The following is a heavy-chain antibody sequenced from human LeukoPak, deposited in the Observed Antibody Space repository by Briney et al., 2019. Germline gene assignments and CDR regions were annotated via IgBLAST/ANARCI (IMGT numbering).Heavy chain of an antibody. CDR1: GYRFTSYW. D-gene: IGHD6-19*01. V-gene: IGHV5-10-1*01. J-gene: IGHJ4*02. CDR2: IDPSDCYT. Sequence: GGALGISFQGSGYRFTSYWISWGRPMPGKGVGGMGRIDPSDCYTNYSPSFQGHVTISADKSISTAYLQWSSLKASDTAMYYCAIYSSGWYRVYWGQGTLVTVSS. CDR3: AIYSSGWYRVY.